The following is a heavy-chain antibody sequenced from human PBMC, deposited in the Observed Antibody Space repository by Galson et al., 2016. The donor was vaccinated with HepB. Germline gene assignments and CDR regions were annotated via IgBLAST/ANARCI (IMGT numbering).Heavy chain of an antibody. J-gene: IGHJ4*02. CDR2: IYASGIA. Sequence: GTISSYDLYWSWIRQPAGKGLEWIGRIYASGIAHYNPSLKSRVSMSIDTSKDQVSLKLTSVTAADTAVYYCAREFTYWGPGTLVTVSS. CDR1: GTISSYDLY. CDR3: AREFTY. V-gene: IGHV4-61*02.